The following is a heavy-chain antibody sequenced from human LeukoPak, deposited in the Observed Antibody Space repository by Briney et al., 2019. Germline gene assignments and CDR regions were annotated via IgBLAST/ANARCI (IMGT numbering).Heavy chain of an antibody. V-gene: IGHV4-59*01. CDR2: IYYSGST. D-gene: IGHD5-18*01. Sequence: PSETLSLTCTVSGGSISSYYWSWIRQPPGKGLEWIGCIYYSGSTNYNPSLKSRVTISVDTSKNQFSLKLSSVTAADTAVYYCARGRWRIQLDPWGQGTLVTVSS. J-gene: IGHJ5*02. CDR3: ARGRWRIQLDP. CDR1: GGSISSYY.